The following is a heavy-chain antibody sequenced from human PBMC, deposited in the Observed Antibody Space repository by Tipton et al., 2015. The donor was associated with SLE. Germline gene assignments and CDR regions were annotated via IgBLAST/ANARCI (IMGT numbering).Heavy chain of an antibody. D-gene: IGHD1-26*01. V-gene: IGHV4-4*09. J-gene: IGHJ4*02. CDR3: TRGVGARGSNLDY. CDR2: IDHSGST. CDR1: GGSISNYY. Sequence: TLSLTCTVSGGSISNYYWSWIRQPPGKGLEWIGSIDHSGSTYFNPSLKSRVTISADTSKNQFSLKLSSVTAADTAVYYCTRGVGARGSNLDYWGQGSLVTVSS.